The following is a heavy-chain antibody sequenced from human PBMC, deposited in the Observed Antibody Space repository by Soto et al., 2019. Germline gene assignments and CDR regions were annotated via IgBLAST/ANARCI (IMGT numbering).Heavy chain of an antibody. V-gene: IGHV3-23*01. CDR3: AKVGWGSGYDLFYYGMDV. Sequence: GGSLRLSCAASGFTFSSYAMSWVRRAPGKGLEWVSAISGSGGSTYYADSVKGRLTISRDNSKNTLYLQMNSLRAEDTAVYYCAKVGWGSGYDLFYYGMDVWGQGTTVTVSS. CDR2: ISGSGGST. J-gene: IGHJ6*02. CDR1: GFTFSSYA. D-gene: IGHD5-12*01.